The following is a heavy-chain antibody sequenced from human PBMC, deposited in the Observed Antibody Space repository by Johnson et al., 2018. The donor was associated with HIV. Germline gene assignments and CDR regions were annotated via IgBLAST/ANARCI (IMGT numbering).Heavy chain of an antibody. CDR2: ISSSGSTI. CDR3: ARDSPWELTAFDI. Sequence: QEQLVESGGGVVQPGRSLRLSCAASGFTVSSNYMNWVRQAPGKGLEWVSYISSSGSTIYYADSVKGRSTISRDNAKNSLYLQMNSLRAEDTAVYYCARDSPWELTAFDIWGQGTMVTVSS. J-gene: IGHJ3*02. D-gene: IGHD1-26*01. V-gene: IGHV3-11*04. CDR1: GFTVSSNY.